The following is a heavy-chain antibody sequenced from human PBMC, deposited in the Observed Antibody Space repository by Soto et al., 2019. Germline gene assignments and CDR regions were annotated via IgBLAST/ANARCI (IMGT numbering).Heavy chain of an antibody. V-gene: IGHV2-70*11. CDR3: ARSYYDSRTLSKNDY. CDR1: GFSLSTSGMC. J-gene: IGHJ4*02. CDR2: IDWDDDK. Sequence: SGPTLVKPTQTLTLTCTFSGFSLSTSGMCVSWIRQPPGKALEWLARIDWDDDKYYSTSLKTRLTISKDTSKNQVVLTMTNMDPVDTAMYFCARSYYDSRTLSKNDYWGQGTLVTVSS. D-gene: IGHD5-12*01.